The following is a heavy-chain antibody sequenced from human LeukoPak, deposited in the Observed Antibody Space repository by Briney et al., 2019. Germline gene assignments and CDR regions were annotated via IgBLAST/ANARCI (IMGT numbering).Heavy chain of an antibody. Sequence: SETLSLTCTVSGGSISSYYWSWIRQPPGKGLEWVGYIYYSGSTNYNPSLKSRVTISVDTSKNQFSLKLSSVTAADTVVYYCARSRTTYYYYYMDVWGKGTTVTVSS. CDR2: IYYSGST. V-gene: IGHV4-59*01. D-gene: IGHD4-17*01. CDR1: GGSISSYY. CDR3: ARSRTTYYYYYMDV. J-gene: IGHJ6*03.